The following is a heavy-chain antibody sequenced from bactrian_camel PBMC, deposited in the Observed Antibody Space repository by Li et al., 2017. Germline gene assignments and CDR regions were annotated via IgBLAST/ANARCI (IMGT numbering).Heavy chain of an antibody. J-gene: IGHJ6*01. CDR1: GFTFSSFD. CDR3: VTSADVADFAY. CDR2: IRGRGSST. Sequence: EVQLVESGGGLMHPGGSLRLSCAASGFTFSSFDMCWVRQAPGKGLEWVSAIRGRGSSTYYPDSVKGRFTISRDNAKNTLYLQMTSLRPEDTAVYYCVTSADVADFAYWGQGTQVTVS. V-gene: IGHV3S40*01.